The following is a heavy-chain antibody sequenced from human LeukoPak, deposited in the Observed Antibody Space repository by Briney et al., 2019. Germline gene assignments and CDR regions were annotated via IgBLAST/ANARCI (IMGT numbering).Heavy chain of an antibody. J-gene: IGHJ4*02. CDR2: MNPNSGNT. D-gene: IGHD6-13*01. CDR1: GYTFTSLD. CDR3: ARALNSVIAAAYY. V-gene: IGHV1-8*02. Sequence: ASVKVSCKASGYTFTSLDIHWVRQATGQGLEWMGWMNPNSGNTGYAQKFQGRVTMTRNTSISTAYMELSSLRSEDTAVYYCARALNSVIAAAYYWGQGTLVTVSS.